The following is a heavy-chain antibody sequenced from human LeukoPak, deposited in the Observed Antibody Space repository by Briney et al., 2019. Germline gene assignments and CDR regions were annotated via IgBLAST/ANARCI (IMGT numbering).Heavy chain of an antibody. D-gene: IGHD5-24*01. CDR2: IDARSGIV. CDR3: AKDLGWLLYYFDY. Sequence: GGSLRLSCAASGFTFSSYSMNWVRQAPGKGLGWVSYIDARSGIVYYADSVQGRFTISRDDAKDSVFLQMNSLRVDDTAVYYCAKDLGWLLYYFDYWGQGTLVTVSS. V-gene: IGHV3-48*01. CDR1: GFTFSSYS. J-gene: IGHJ4*02.